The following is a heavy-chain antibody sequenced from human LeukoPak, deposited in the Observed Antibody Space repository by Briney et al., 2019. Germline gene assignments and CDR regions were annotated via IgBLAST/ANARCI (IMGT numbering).Heavy chain of an antibody. CDR1: SGSTNTYY. V-gene: IGHV4-59*01. CDR3: ARAGRAGDYGYYFDY. CDR2: INYSGST. D-gene: IGHD4-17*01. Sequence: LETLSLTCTVSSGSTNTYYWSWIRQPPGQGLEWIGYINYSGSTNYNPSLKSRVTISLDTSKFQFSLKVPSVTAADTAVYYCARAGRAGDYGYYFDYWGRGMLVTVSS. J-gene: IGHJ4*02.